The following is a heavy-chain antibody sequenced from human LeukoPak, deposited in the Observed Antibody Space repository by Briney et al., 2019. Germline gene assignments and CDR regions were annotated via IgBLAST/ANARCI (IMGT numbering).Heavy chain of an antibody. J-gene: IGHJ3*02. V-gene: IGHV4-61*01. CDR1: GGSVSSGSYY. Sequence: SETLSLTCTVSGGSVSSGSYYWSWIRQPPGKGLEWIGYIYYSGSTNYNPSLKSRVTISLDTSQNQFSLKLSSVTAADTAVYYCARAQYYYDTSGYYNDAFDIWGQGTMVTVSS. CDR3: ARAQYYYDTSGYYNDAFDI. D-gene: IGHD3-22*01. CDR2: IYYSGST.